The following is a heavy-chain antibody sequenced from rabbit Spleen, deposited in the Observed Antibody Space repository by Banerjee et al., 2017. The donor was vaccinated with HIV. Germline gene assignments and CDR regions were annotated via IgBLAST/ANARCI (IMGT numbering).Heavy chain of an antibody. CDR3: ARDSGISFSSYRMDL. Sequence: QSLEESGGDLVKPGASLTLTCTASGVSFSSNHYMCWVRQAPGKGLEWIACIEGGSSAFSYFASWAKGRFTTSKPSSTTVPLQMTSLTAADTAIYFCARDSGISFSSYRMDLWCPGTLVTVS. J-gene: IGHJ6*01. CDR1: GVSFSSNHY. V-gene: IGHV1S40*01. D-gene: IGHD8-1*01. CDR2: IEGGSSAFS.